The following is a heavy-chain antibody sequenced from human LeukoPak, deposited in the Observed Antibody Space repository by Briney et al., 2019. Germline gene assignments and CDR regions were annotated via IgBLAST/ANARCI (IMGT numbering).Heavy chain of an antibody. J-gene: IGHJ5*02. CDR1: GFIFRNYW. V-gene: IGHV3-7*01. CDR2: IKEDGSEK. Sequence: GGSLRLSCAASGFIFRNYWMSWGRQAPGKGLEMVANIKEDGSEKYYVESVKGRFTISRDNAKNSLYLQMSSLRAEDTAVYYCARGVIIRGRLDPWGQGTLVTVSS. D-gene: IGHD3-16*02. CDR3: ARGVIIRGRLDP.